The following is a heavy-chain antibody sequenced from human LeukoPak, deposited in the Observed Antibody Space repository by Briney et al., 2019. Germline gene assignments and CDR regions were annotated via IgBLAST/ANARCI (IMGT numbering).Heavy chain of an antibody. D-gene: IGHD6-19*01. Sequence: SQTLSLTCNVSGGSISTSDYSWSWIRQHPGKGLEWIGYIHKSGSTYYNPSLNSRVTMSVDTSKNQLSLKVSSVTAADTAVYFCASLNTGWYFDYWGQGTLVTVSS. CDR3: ASLNTGWYFDY. CDR1: GGSISTSDYS. V-gene: IGHV4-31*03. J-gene: IGHJ4*02. CDR2: IHKSGST.